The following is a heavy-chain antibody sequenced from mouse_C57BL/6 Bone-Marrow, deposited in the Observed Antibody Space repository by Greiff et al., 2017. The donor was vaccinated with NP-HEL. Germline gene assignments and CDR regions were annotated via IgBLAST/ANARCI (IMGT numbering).Heavy chain of an antibody. CDR3: ARPYDGYYWYFDV. CDR1: GYTFTDYN. Sequence: EVQLQESGPELVKPGASVKIPCKASGYTFTDYNMDWVKQSHGKSLEWIGDINPNNGGTIYNQKFKGKATLTVDKSSSTAYMELRSLTSEDTAVYYCARPYDGYYWYFDVWGTGTTVTVSS. V-gene: IGHV1-18*01. D-gene: IGHD2-9*01. CDR2: INPNNGGT. J-gene: IGHJ1*03.